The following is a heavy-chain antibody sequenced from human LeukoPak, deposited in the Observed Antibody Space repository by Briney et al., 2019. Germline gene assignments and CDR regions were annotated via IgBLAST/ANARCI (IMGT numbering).Heavy chain of an antibody. V-gene: IGHV1-8*01. CDR3: ARASSGRYYFDY. J-gene: IGHJ4*02. CDR1: GYTFSSYD. CDR2: MNSNSGDT. D-gene: IGHD2-15*01. Sequence: ASVKVSCKASGYTFSSYDINWVRQATGQGLEWMGWMNSNSGDTIYAQKFQGRVTMNRNTSISTAYMELSSLKSEDTAVYYCARASSGRYYFDYWGQGALVTVSS.